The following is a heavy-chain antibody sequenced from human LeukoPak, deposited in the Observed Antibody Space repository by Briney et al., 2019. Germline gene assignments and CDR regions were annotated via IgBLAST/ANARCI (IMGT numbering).Heavy chain of an antibody. CDR3: AHRDGGGWKYSSSWYSFDY. J-gene: IGHJ4*02. V-gene: IGHV2-5*02. CDR2: IYWDDDK. CDR1: GFSLSTSGVG. D-gene: IGHD6-13*01. Sequence: SGPTLVNPTQTLTLTCTFSGFSLSTSGVGVGWIRQPPGKALEWLALIYWDDDKRYSPSLKSRLTITKDTSKNQVVLTMTNMDPVDTATYYCAHRDGGGWKYSSSWYSFDYWGQGTLVTVSS.